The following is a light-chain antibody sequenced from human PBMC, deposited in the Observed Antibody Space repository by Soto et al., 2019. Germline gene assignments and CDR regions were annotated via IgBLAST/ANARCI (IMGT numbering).Light chain of an antibody. V-gene: IGKV3-20*01. CDR1: QTVGNNY. J-gene: IGKJ2*01. Sequence: ETVLTQSPGTLSLSPGERATLSCRASQTVGNNYIAWYQQKPGQAPRLLIHTASTWATGIPDRFSGSGSGTDFNLTIARLEPEDFAVYYCQQYASSPLTFGQGTKVEIK. CDR3: QQYASSPLT. CDR2: TAS.